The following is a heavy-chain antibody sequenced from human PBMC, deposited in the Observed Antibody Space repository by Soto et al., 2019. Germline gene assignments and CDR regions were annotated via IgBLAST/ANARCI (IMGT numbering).Heavy chain of an antibody. CDR2: ISAYDGNT. V-gene: IGHV1-18*04. Sequence: ASVNFSCKASGYTFTSYGIIWVRQAPGQGLECMGWISAYDGNTNYAQKPQGRVTMTTXTXXSXXXMXLXXLRXDDTAVYYCARTAARLALGTWGQGTMGTVS. D-gene: IGHD6-6*01. J-gene: IGHJ3*01. CDR1: GYTFTSYG. CDR3: ARTAARLALGT.